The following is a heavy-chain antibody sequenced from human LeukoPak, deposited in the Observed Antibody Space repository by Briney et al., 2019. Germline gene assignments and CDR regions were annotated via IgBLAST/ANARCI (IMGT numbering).Heavy chain of an antibody. Sequence: GGSLRLSCAASGFTFGSYAMNWVRQAPGKGLEWVSASGTVGDTYYADSVRGRFTISRDNSKGTLDLQMTSLRAEDTAVYYCAMKTPGTHPFDYWGQGTLVTFSP. J-gene: IGHJ4*02. CDR2: SGTVGDT. V-gene: IGHV3-23*01. D-gene: IGHD6-13*01. CDR3: AMKTPGTHPFDY. CDR1: GFTFGSYA.